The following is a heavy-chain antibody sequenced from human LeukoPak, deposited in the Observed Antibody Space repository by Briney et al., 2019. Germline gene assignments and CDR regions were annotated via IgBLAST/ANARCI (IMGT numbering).Heavy chain of an antibody. V-gene: IGHV3-30*07. CDR1: GFTFSSYA. CDR3: ASPPSSWDYYFDY. Sequence: GGSLSLSFAASGFTFSSYAMHWVRQAPGKGLEWVAVISYDGSNKYYADSVKGRFTISRDNSKNTLYLQMNSLRAEDTAVYYCASPPSSWDYYFDYWGQGTLVTVSS. J-gene: IGHJ4*02. CDR2: ISYDGSNK. D-gene: IGHD6-13*01.